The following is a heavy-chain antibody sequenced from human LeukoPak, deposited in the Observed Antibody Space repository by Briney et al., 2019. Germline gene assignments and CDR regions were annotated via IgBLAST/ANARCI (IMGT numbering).Heavy chain of an antibody. Sequence: PGGSLRLSCAASGFTFSNAWMSWVRQAPGKGLEWVGRIKSKTDGGTTDYAAPVKGRFTISRDDSKNTLYLQMNSLKTEDTAVYYCTTDGGYSYGFLMWGYYYMDVWGKGTTVTVSS. J-gene: IGHJ6*03. CDR2: IKSKTDGGTT. V-gene: IGHV3-15*01. CDR1: GFTFSNAW. CDR3: TTDGGYSYGFLMWGYYYMDV. D-gene: IGHD5-18*01.